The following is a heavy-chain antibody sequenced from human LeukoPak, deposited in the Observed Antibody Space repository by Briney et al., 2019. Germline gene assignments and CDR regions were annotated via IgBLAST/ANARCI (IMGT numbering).Heavy chain of an antibody. D-gene: IGHD5-24*01. J-gene: IGHJ6*03. CDR2: IYYSGST. CDR3: ARGERWLQLGYMDV. V-gene: IGHV4-59*01. CDR1: GGSINSYY. Sequence: SETLSLTCTVSGGSINSYYWSWIRQPPGKGLEWIGYIYYSGSTNYNPSLKSRVTISVDTSKNQFSLKLSSVTAADTAVYYCARGERWLQLGYMDVWGKGTTVTVSS.